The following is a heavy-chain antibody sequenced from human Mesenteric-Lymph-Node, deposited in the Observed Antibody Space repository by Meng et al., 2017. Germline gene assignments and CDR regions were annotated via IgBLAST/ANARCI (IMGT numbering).Heavy chain of an antibody. V-gene: IGHV1-18*01. D-gene: IGHD5-18*01. Sequence: VSVKVSCKASGYTFTSYGISWVRQAPGQGLEWMGWISAYNGNTNYAQKLQGRVTMTTDTSTSTAYMELRSLRSDDTAVYYCARRRIQLWLGDAFDIWGQGTMVTVSS. CDR2: ISAYNGNT. CDR1: GYTFTSYG. J-gene: IGHJ3*02. CDR3: ARRRIQLWLGDAFDI.